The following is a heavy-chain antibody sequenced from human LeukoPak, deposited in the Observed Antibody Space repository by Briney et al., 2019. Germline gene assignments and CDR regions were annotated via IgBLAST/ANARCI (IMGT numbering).Heavy chain of an antibody. CDR2: IYYSGST. CDR1: GGSISSSSYY. J-gene: IGHJ6*02. V-gene: IGHV4-39*01. CDR3: ARRSDYTVGYGMDV. Sequence: SETLSLTCTVSGGSISSSSYYWGWIRQPPGKGLEWIGSIYYSGSTYYNPSLKSRVTISVDTSKNQFSLKLSSVSAVDTAVYYCARRSDYTVGYGMDVWGQGTTVTVSS. D-gene: IGHD4-23*01.